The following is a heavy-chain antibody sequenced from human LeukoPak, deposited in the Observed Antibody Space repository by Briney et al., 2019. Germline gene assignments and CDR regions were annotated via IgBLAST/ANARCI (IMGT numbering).Heavy chain of an antibody. CDR2: IKSKTDGGTT. D-gene: IGHD5-18*01. CDR3: TTAAWIQLRLKDY. Sequence: GGSLRLSCAASGFTFSNAWMSWVRQAPGKGLEWVGRIKSKTDGGTTDYAAPVKGRFTISRDDSKNTLYLQMNSLKTEDTAVYYCTTAAWIQLRLKDYWGQGTLVTVSS. V-gene: IGHV3-15*01. CDR1: GFTFSNAW. J-gene: IGHJ4*02.